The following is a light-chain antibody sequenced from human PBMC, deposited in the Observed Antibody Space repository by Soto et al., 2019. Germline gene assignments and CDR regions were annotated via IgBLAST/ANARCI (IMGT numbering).Light chain of an antibody. CDR3: QQRSNWPLT. CDR1: ETVSSY. J-gene: IGKJ4*01. Sequence: DIVLTQSPVTLSLSPGDRATLSCRASETVSSYLLWYQQKPGQDPRLLIYDASERATGIPARFSGSGSETDFTLTISSLEPEDFAVYYCQQRSNWPLTFGGGTKV. V-gene: IGKV3-11*01. CDR2: DAS.